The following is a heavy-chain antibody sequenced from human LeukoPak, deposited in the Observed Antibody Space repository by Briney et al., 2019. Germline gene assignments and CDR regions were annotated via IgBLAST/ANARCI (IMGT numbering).Heavy chain of an antibody. Sequence: GSSLRLSCAASGFTFSSYAMHWVRQAPGKGLEWVAYISYDGRNKYYADSVKGRFTISRDNSKNTLYLQMNSLRAEDTAVYYCARPKNGYSYGYKDYWGQGTLVTVCS. V-gene: IGHV3-30*04. CDR1: GFTFSSYA. D-gene: IGHD5-18*01. CDR2: ISYDGRNK. J-gene: IGHJ4*02. CDR3: ARPKNGYSYGYKDY.